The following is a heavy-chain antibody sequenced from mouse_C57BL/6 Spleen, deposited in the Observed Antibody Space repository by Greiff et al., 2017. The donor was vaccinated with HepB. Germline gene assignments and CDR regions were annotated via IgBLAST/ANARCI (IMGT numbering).Heavy chain of an antibody. CDR3: ARGGLGAPFYY. V-gene: IGHV1-42*01. D-gene: IGHD3-1*01. CDR2: INPSTGGT. CDR1: GYSFTGYY. Sequence: EVQLQQSGPELVKPGASVKISCKASGYSFTGYYMNWVKQSPEKSLEWIGEINPSTGGTTYNQKFKAKATLTVDKSSSTAYMQLKSLTSEDSAVYYCARGGLGAPFYYWGQGTTLTVSS. J-gene: IGHJ2*01.